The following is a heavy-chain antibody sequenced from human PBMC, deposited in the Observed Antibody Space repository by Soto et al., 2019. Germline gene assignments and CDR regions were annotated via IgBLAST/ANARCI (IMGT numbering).Heavy chain of an antibody. V-gene: IGHV4-59*01. J-gene: IGHJ4*02. D-gene: IGHD4-17*01. CDR1: GGSISCYY. CDR3: ARAYGDYVFDF. Sequence: QVQLQESGPGLVKPSETLSLTCTVSGGSISCYYWSWIRQPPGKGLEWIGYIYYSGSTNYNPSLKSRVTISVDTSKNQFSLKLSSVTAADTAVYYCARAYGDYVFDFWGQGTLVTVSS. CDR2: IYYSGST.